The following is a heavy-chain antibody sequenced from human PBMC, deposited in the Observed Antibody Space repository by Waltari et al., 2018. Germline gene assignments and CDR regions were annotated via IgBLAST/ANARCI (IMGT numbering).Heavy chain of an antibody. CDR3: AKWVTDSFHALDV. Sequence: VRLLESGGGLVQPGGSLRLSCSASGLIFSNYWMAWVRQAPGEGLEWVANIKGDGIQKYYMDSVRGRFTISRDNAMNSLYLQMNNLGVEDSAVYYCAKWVTDSFHALDVWGQGTTVTVSS. J-gene: IGHJ6*02. V-gene: IGHV3-7*02. CDR1: GLIFSNYW. CDR2: IKGDGIQK. D-gene: IGHD1-20*01.